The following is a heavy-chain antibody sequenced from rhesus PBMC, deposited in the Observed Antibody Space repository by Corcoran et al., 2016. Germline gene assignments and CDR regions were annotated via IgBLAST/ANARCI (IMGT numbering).Heavy chain of an antibody. CDR2: IYGSRGNN. Sequence: QVQLQESGPGLVKPSETLSLTCAVSGGSISSGYGWSWIRQPPGKGLEWIGYIYGSRGNNYYDPSPTSRVTISKDTSQNQFSLKRSAVTAADTAVYYCARNSYSNQMYYFDYWGQGVLVTVSS. CDR3: ARNSYSNQMYYFDY. J-gene: IGHJ4*01. CDR1: GGSISSGYG. D-gene: IGHD4-23*01. V-gene: IGHV4S7*01.